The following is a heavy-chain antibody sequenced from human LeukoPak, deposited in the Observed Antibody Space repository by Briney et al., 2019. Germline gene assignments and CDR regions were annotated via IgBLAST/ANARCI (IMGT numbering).Heavy chain of an antibody. V-gene: IGHV3-7*01. CDR2: IKQDGSEK. D-gene: IGHD3-10*01. CDR3: ARGRISMVRGLIRVTHFDS. CDR1: GFTFSAYW. Sequence: GGSLRLSCTASGFTFSAYWMSWVRKAPGKGLEWVANIKQDGSEKYYVDSVKGRFTVSKDNARNSLFLQMNSLRTEDTAVYYCARGRISMVRGLIRVTHFDSWGQGTLATVSS. J-gene: IGHJ4*02.